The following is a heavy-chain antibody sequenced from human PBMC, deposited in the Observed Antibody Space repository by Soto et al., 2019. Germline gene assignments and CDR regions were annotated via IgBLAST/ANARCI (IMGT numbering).Heavy chain of an antibody. V-gene: IGHV3-74*01. CDR1: EFTFSNYW. CDR2: INSDGSST. CDR3: ARGRYTTSYYTVDP. D-gene: IGHD1-26*01. J-gene: IGHJ5*02. Sequence: EVQLVESGGGLVQPGGSLRLSCTSSEFTFSNYWMHWVRQAPGKGLVWVSRINSDGSSTSYADSVKGRFTISRDNAKNTLYLQMNSLRAGDTAVYYCARGRYTTSYYTVDPWGQGTLVNVSP.